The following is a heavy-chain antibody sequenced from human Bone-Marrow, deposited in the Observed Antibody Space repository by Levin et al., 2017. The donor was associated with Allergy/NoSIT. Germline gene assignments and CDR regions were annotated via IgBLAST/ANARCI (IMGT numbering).Heavy chain of an antibody. CDR3: ARDCPHLSYSSTWYYYYGMDV. CDR1: GFTFSNSS. V-gene: IGHV3-48*02. J-gene: IGHJ6*02. CDR2: ISDSSSSI. Sequence: EASVKVSCAASGFTFSNSSMNWVRQAPGKGLEWVSYISDSSSSIFYADSVKGRFTIPRDNAKNSLFLQMNSLRDEDTAVYYCARDCPHLSYSSTWYYYYGMDVWGQGTTVTVSS. D-gene: IGHD6-13*01.